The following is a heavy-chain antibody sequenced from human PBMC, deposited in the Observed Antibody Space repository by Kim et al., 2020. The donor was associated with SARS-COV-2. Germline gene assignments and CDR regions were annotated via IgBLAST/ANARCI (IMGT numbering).Heavy chain of an antibody. D-gene: IGHD1-26*01. CDR2: YYYSGST. CDR1: GGSISSSSYY. V-gene: IGHV4-39*01. Sequence: SETLSLTCTVSGGSISSSSYYWGWIRQPPGMGLEWIGCYYYSGSTYYNPSLKSRVTIAVDTSQFSLKLSSVTAADTAVYYCARHRCDREVDDWCDGCVVT. CDR3: ARHRCDREVDD. J-gene: IGHJ4*01.